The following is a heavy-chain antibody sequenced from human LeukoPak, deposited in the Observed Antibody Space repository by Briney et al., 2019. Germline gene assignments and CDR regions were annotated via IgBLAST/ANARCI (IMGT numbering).Heavy chain of an antibody. Sequence: PGGPLTLSCAVSGFTLSSDWMHWVRQAPGKGLEWVSRMNQDGSDTSYADSVKGRFTIPRDNAKNTVYLQMNSLRAEDSAVYYCATVFGYWGQGTLVTVSS. CDR2: MNQDGSDT. CDR1: GFTLSSDW. CDR3: ATVFGY. V-gene: IGHV3-74*01. J-gene: IGHJ4*02.